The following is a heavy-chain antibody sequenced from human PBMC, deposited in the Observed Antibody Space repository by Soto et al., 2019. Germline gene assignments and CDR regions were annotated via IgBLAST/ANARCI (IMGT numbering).Heavy chain of an antibody. Sequence: PSETLSRTCTVSGGSISSSSYYWGWILQPPGKGLEWIGSIFYSGSTYYNPSLKSRVTISVDTSKNQFSLKLSSVTAADTAVYYCARHLTYCSAGSCYSDFPYYGMDVWGQGTTVTVS. V-gene: IGHV4-39*01. CDR2: IFYSGST. D-gene: IGHD2-15*01. J-gene: IGHJ6*02. CDR3: ARHLTYCSAGSCYSDFPYYGMDV. CDR1: GGSISSSSYY.